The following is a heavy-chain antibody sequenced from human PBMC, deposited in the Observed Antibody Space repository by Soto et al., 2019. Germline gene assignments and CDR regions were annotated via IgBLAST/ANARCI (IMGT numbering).Heavy chain of an antibody. V-gene: IGHV3-23*01. D-gene: IGHD3-16*01. CDR1: GFTFSNYA. CDR3: AKDRRAGGNSAFYFDF. CDR2: ISATGGGT. Sequence: GGSLILSCAASGFTFSNYAMSWVRPAPGKGLEWVSLISATGGGTYYADSVKGRFTISRDNSHNTLYLQVHSLTAEDTAVYYCAKDRRAGGNSAFYFDFWGQGAQVTV. J-gene: IGHJ4*02.